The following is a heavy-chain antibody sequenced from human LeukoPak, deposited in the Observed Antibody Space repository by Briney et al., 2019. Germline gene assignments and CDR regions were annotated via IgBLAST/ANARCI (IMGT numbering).Heavy chain of an antibody. V-gene: IGHV3-33*01. D-gene: IGHD1-1*01. CDR2: IYYDGSNI. CDR3: ARDWKTNSFDY. CDR1: EFTFTTYG. J-gene: IGHJ4*02. Sequence: WGSLRLSCAASEFTFTTYGMHWVRQAPGKGLEWVAFIYYDGSNIYYADYVKGRFTISRDISKNTLYLQMDSLRAEDTAIYYCARDWKTNSFDYWGQGTLVTVSS.